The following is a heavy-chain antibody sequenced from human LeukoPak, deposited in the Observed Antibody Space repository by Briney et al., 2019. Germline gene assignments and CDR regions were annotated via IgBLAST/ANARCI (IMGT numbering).Heavy chain of an antibody. D-gene: IGHD3-9*01. CDR1: RGTFSSYA. V-gene: IGHV1-69*13. Sequence: ASVKVSCKASRGTFSSYAISWVRQAPGQGLEWMGGIIPIFGTANYAQKFQGRVTITADESTSTAYMELSSLRSEDTAVYYCGILTGYSSDYWGQGTLVTVSS. J-gene: IGHJ4*02. CDR3: GILTGYSSDY. CDR2: IIPIFGTA.